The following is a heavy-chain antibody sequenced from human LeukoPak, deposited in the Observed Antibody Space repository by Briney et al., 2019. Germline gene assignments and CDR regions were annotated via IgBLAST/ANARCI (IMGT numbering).Heavy chain of an antibody. D-gene: IGHD5-18*01. CDR2: ISAYNGNK. Sequence: ASVKVSCKASGYTFTSYGISWVRQAPGQGLEWMGWISAYNGNKNYAQKLQGRVTMTTDTSTSTAYMELRSLRSDDTAVYYCARRDTSAGAFGIWGQAVIVTVSS. CDR3: ARRDTSAGAFGI. CDR1: GYTFTSYG. J-gene: IGHJ3*02. V-gene: IGHV1-18*01.